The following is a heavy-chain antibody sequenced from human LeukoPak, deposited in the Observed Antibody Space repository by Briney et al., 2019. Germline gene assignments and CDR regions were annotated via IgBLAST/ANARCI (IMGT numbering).Heavy chain of an antibody. D-gene: IGHD2-15*01. V-gene: IGHV4-59*12. Sequence: NSSETLSLTCTVTGGSISSYYWSWIRQPPGKGLEWIGEISHRGNTNYNPSLKSRVTTSVDKSKNQLSLKLSFVTAADTAVYYCAREAGDYSRGFDYWGQGTLVTVSS. CDR3: AREAGDYSRGFDY. CDR2: ISHRGNT. J-gene: IGHJ4*02. CDR1: GGSISSYY.